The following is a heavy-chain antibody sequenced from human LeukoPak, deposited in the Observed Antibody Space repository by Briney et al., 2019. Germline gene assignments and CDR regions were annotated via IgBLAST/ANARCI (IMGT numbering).Heavy chain of an antibody. CDR2: INPNSGGT. CDR1: GYTFTGYY. V-gene: IGHV1-2*02. CDR3: VTGLIQVWLPVNFDY. Sequence: ASVKVSCKASGYTFTGYYMHWVRQAPGQGLEWMGWINPNSGGTSYTQKFQGRVTVTRDTSINTAYMELSRLRSDDTAVYYCVTGLIQVWLPVNFDYWGQGTLVTVSS. J-gene: IGHJ4*02. D-gene: IGHD5-18*01.